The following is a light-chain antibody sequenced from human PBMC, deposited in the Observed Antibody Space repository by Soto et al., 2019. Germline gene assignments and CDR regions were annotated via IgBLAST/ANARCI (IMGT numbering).Light chain of an antibody. CDR3: CSYAGNYTGV. CDR2: DVS. CDR1: SSDVGHYNY. V-gene: IGLV2-11*01. Sequence: QSALTQPRSVSGSPGQSVTISCTGTSSDVGHYNYVSWYQQHPGKAPKLMIYDVSKRPSGVPDRFSGSKSGNTASLTISGLQAEDEAHYYCCSYAGNYTGVFGGGTKVTVL. J-gene: IGLJ3*02.